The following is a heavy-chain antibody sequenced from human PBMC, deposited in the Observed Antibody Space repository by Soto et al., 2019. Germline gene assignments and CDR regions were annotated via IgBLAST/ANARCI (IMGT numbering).Heavy chain of an antibody. CDR3: ARDYSNRGGWFDP. Sequence: QVQLQESGPGLVKPSQTLSLTCTVSGDSISSGGYYWSWIRQHPGKGLEWIACIYYSGSTYYNPSLRSRVTISVDMSKNQFSLNLSSVTAADTAVYYCARDYSNRGGWFDPWGQGTLVTVSS. CDR1: GDSISSGGYY. J-gene: IGHJ5*02. V-gene: IGHV4-31*03. D-gene: IGHD4-4*01. CDR2: IYYSGST.